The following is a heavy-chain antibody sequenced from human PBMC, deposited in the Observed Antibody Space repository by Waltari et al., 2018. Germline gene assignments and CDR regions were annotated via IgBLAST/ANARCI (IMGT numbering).Heavy chain of an antibody. CDR2: IRHTGIT. D-gene: IGHD2-21*02. J-gene: IGHJ3*01. Sequence: QVQLRESGPGLVKSSETLSITCTVSDVSVTNYFWNWIRQPPGKALEWIGYIRHTGITKVNPSLRSRVSMSVDTSKSQSSLKVTSVTATDTAVYYCARWESDWRAFNVWGQGTTVTVSS. V-gene: IGHV4-59*08. CDR3: ARWESDWRAFNV. CDR1: DVSVTNYF.